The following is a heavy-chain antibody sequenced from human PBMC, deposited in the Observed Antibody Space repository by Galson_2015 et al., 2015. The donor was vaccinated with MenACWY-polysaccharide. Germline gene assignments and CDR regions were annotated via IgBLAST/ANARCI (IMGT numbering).Heavy chain of an antibody. J-gene: IGHJ4*02. D-gene: IGHD5-18*01. CDR3: ARDPYTGYNYGVLDY. Sequence: SLRLSCAASGFTLSSYWMTWVRQAPGKGLEWVSSISGSGVSTYYADSVKGQFTISRDNSKNTLYLQINSLRAEDTAVYYCARDPYTGYNYGVLDYWGQGTLVTVSS. V-gene: IGHV3-23*01. CDR1: GFTLSSYW. CDR2: ISGSGVST.